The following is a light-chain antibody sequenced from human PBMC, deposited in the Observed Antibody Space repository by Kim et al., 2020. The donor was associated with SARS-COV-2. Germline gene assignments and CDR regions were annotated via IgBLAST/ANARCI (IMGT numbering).Light chain of an antibody. J-gene: IGLJ2*01. CDR2: DVT. V-gene: IGLV2-14*03. CDR3: SSYTSSSTLL. Sequence: QSALTQPASVSGSPGQSITISCTGTSSDVGTYNYVSWYQQHPGRAPKLMIYDVTKRPSGVSSRFSGSKSGNTASLTISGLQAEDEADYYCSSYTSSSTLLFGGGTQLTVL. CDR1: SSDVGTYNY.